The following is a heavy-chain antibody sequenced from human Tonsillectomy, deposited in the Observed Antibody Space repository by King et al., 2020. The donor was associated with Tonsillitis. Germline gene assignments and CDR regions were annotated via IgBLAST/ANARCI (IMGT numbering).Heavy chain of an antibody. D-gene: IGHD3-10*01. CDR2: LYYFGST. Sequence: QLQESGPGLVKPSETLSLSCTVSGGSISNFYWSWIRQPPGKGLEWIGYLYYFGSTNYNPSLKSRVTISRDTSRNQFSLNLNSVTAADTAVYYCARTEITMVRGVIIDYWGQGTLVTVSS. CDR1: GGSISNFY. J-gene: IGHJ4*02. CDR3: ARTEITMVRGVIIDY. V-gene: IGHV4-59*01.